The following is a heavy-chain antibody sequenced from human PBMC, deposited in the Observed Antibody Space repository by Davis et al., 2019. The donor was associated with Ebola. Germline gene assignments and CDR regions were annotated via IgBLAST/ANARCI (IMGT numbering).Heavy chain of an antibody. CDR3: ARATDEDFGY. CDR2: INHSGST. CDR1: GGSFSGYY. V-gene: IGHV4-34*01. Sequence: MPSETLSLTCAVYGGSFSGYYWSWIRQPPGKGLEWIGEINHSGSTNYNPSLKSRVTISVDTSKNQFSLKLSSVTAADTAVYYCARATDEDFGYWGQGTLVTVSS. J-gene: IGHJ4*02.